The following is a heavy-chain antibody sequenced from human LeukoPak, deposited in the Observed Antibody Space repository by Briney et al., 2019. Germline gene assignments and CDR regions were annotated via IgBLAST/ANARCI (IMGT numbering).Heavy chain of an antibody. V-gene: IGHV4-61*01. Sequence: PSETLSLTCTVSGGSVSSGSYYWSWIRQPPGKGLEWIGYFYYSGSTNYNPSLKSRVTISVDTSKNQFSLKLSSVTAADTAVYYCAKMYSGYDYGDNWFDPWGQGTLVTVSS. CDR3: AKMYSGYDYGDNWFDP. CDR2: FYYSGST. D-gene: IGHD5-12*01. CDR1: GGSVSSGSYY. J-gene: IGHJ5*02.